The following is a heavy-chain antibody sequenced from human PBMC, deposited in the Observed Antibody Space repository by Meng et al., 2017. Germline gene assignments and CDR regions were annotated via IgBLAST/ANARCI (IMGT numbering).Heavy chain of an antibody. V-gene: IGHV3-30*04. CDR1: GFTFGSYA. J-gene: IGHJ4*02. Sequence: SLKISCAASGFTFGSYAMHWVRQAPGKGLEWVAVISYDGSNKYYADSVKCRFTISRDNSKNTLYLQMNSLRAEDTAVYYCARDAAVLSGVQWLVQGGFTDYWGQGTLVTVSS. CDR2: ISYDGSNK. CDR3: ARDAAVLSGVQWLVQGGFTDY. D-gene: IGHD6-19*01.